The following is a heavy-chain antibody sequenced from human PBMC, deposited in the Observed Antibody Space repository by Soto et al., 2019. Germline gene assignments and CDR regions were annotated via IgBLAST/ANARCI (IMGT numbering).Heavy chain of an antibody. J-gene: IGHJ4*02. CDR3: ATDILRHCGGDCYSVDY. D-gene: IGHD2-21*02. CDR1: GYTLTELS. V-gene: IGHV1-24*01. Sequence: ASVKVSCKVSGYTLTELSMHWVRQAPGKGLEWMGGFDPEDGGTSYAQKFQGRVTMTEDTSTDTAYMELSSLRSEDTAVYYCATDILRHCGGDCYSVDYWGQGTLVTVSS. CDR2: FDPEDGGT.